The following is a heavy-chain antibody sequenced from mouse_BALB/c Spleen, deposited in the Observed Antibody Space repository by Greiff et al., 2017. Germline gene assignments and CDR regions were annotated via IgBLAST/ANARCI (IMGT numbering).Heavy chain of an antibody. CDR3: ARSGMMTTQAWFAY. Sequence: QVQLHQSGAELVRPGSSVKISCKASGYAFSSYWMNWVKQRPGQGLEWIGQIYPGDGDTNYNGKFKGKATLTADKSSSTAYMQLSSLTSEDSAVYFCARSGMMTTQAWFAYWGQGTLVTVSA. D-gene: IGHD2-4*01. V-gene: IGHV1-80*01. CDR2: IYPGDGDT. CDR1: GYAFSSYW. J-gene: IGHJ3*01.